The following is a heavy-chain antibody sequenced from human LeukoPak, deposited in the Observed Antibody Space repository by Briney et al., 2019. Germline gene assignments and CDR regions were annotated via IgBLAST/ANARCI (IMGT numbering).Heavy chain of an antibody. D-gene: IGHD6-13*01. CDR3: AREDSSSFDY. V-gene: IGHV4-61*02. CDR2: IYTSGST. J-gene: IGHJ4*02. CDR1: GGSISSGSYY. Sequence: PSETLSLTCTVSGGSISSGSYYWSWIRQPAGKGLEWIGRIYTSGSTNYNPSLKSRVTISVDTSKNQFSLKLSSVTAADTAAYYCAREDSSSFDYWGQGTLVTVSS.